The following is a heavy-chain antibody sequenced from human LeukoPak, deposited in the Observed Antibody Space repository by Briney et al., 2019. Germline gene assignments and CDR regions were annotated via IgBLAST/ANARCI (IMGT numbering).Heavy chain of an antibody. CDR3: ARDRRGFSYGYWGFDY. V-gene: IGHV3-33*01. J-gene: IGHJ4*02. D-gene: IGHD5-18*01. CDR2: IWYNGTNK. Sequence: GGSLRLSCTASGFLFSAYGMHWVRQAPGKGLEWVAVIWYNGTNKYYADSVKGRFTISRDNSKNTLYLQMNSLRVADTAVYYCARDRRGFSYGYWGFDYWGQGTLVTVSS. CDR1: GFLFSAYG.